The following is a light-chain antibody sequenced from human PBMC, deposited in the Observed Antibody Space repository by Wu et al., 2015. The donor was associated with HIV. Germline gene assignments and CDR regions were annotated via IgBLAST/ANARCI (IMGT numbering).Light chain of an antibody. V-gene: IGKV3-15*01. CDR1: QSISSN. J-gene: IGKJ3*01. Sequence: EIVMTQSPGTLSVSPGERATLSCRASQSISSNLAWYQQKPGQAPRLLIYGASTRATDTPARFSGSGSGTEFTLTISSMQSEDFAVYYCQQRGGWPGVTFGPGTKVNIK. CDR2: GAS. CDR3: QQRGGWPGVT.